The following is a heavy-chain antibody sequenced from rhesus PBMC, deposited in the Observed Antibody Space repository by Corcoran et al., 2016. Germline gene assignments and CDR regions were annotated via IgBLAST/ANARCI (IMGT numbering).Heavy chain of an antibody. Sequence: EVQLVESGGGLAKPGGSLRLSCAASGFPFSNYWMNWVRQTPGKGLEWILAINSGGCSTYHSYSVKCRFNISRDNSKNTLSLQMNSLRADDTAVYYCAKEPEYTNWGYYFDYWGQGVLVTVSS. CDR1: GFPFSNYW. D-gene: IGHD4-23*01. CDR2: INSGGCST. V-gene: IGHV3S42*01. CDR3: AKEPEYTNWGYYFDY. J-gene: IGHJ4*01.